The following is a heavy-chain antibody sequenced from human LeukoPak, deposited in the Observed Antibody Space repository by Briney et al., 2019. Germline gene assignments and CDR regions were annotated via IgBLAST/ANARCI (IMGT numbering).Heavy chain of an antibody. CDR3: ARGYYGSGSYPDY. CDR1: GGTFSSYT. Sequence: ASVKVSCKASGGTFSSYTISWVRQAPGQGLEWMGIIYPGDSDTRYSPSFQGQVTISADKSISTAYLQWSSLKASDTAMYYCARGYYGSGSYPDYWGQGTLVTVSS. D-gene: IGHD3-10*01. J-gene: IGHJ4*02. V-gene: IGHV5-51*01. CDR2: IYPGDSDT.